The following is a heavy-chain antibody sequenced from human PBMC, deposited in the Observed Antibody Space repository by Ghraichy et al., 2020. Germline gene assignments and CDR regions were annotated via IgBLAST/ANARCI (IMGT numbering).Heavy chain of an antibody. V-gene: IGHV1-2*02. Sequence: ASVKVSCKASGCTFTGYYMHWVRQAPGQGLEWMGWINPNSGGTNYAQKFQGRVTMTRDTSISTAYMELSRLRSDDTAVYYCARAWGLLSGGFDIWGQGTMVTVSS. CDR3: ARAWGLLSGGFDI. J-gene: IGHJ3*02. D-gene: IGHD1-26*01. CDR1: GCTFTGYY. CDR2: INPNSGGT.